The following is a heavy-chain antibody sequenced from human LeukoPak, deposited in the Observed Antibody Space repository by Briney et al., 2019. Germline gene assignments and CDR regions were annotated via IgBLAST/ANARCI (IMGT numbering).Heavy chain of an antibody. CDR1: GFTFSSYG. CDR2: KRYDGSNK. J-gene: IGHJ4*02. V-gene: IGHV3-30*02. CDR3: AKGAVSLFDY. D-gene: IGHD6-19*01. Sequence: GGSLRLSCAASGFTFSSYGMHWVRQAPGKGLEWVAFKRYDGSNKYYADSVKGRFTISRDNSKNTLYLQMNSLRAEDTAVYYCAKGAVSLFDYWGQGTLVTVSS.